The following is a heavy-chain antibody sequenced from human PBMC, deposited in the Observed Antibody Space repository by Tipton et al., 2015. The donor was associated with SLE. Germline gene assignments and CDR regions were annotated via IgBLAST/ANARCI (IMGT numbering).Heavy chain of an antibody. V-gene: IGHV3-66*02. D-gene: IGHD3-10*01. CDR2: IYSDTTT. Sequence: SLRLSCAASGLTLSTYAMSWVRQAPGKRLEWVSVIYSDTTTFYADSVKGRFTISRDNSKNTLYLQMNSLRAEDTAVYYCARELLWFRGYGMDVWGQGTTVTVSS. CDR3: ARELLWFRGYGMDV. J-gene: IGHJ6*02. CDR1: GLTLSTYA.